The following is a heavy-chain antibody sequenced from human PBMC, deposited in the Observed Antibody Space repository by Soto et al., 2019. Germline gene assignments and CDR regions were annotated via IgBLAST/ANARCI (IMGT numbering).Heavy chain of an antibody. CDR1: GGTVSNYA. CDR3: AREMASGYSRTWFDP. Sequence: QVQLMQSGAEVKKPESSVKVSCRASGGTVSNYAISWVRQAPGQGLEWMGGIVPKFGTANYAQRFRGRVTICADKSTDSVYMELSSLRSQDTAVYYCAREMASGYSRTWFDPWGQGTLVTVSS. D-gene: IGHD3-9*01. J-gene: IGHJ5*02. V-gene: IGHV1-69*06. CDR2: IVPKFGTA.